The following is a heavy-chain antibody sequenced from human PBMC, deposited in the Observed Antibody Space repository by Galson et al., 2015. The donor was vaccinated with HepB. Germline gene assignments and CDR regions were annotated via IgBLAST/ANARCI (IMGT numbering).Heavy chain of an antibody. Sequence: SLRLSCAASGFSFSSYAMHWVRQAPGKGPEWVAVISRDGGIEYYADAVNGRFTISRDNSKNTLYLQMNSLRAEDTAMYYCATELGPPGHLHFDYWGRGALVTVCS. CDR3: ATELGPPGHLHFDY. CDR1: GFSFSSYA. CDR2: ISRDGGIE. V-gene: IGHV3-30-3*01. D-gene: IGHD7-27*01. J-gene: IGHJ2*01.